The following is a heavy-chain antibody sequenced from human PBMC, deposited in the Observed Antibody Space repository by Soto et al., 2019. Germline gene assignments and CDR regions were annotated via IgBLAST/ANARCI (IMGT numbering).Heavy chain of an antibody. V-gene: IGHV1-3*01. CDR2: INAGNGNT. D-gene: IGHD6-13*01. CDR1: GYTFTSYA. CDR3: ARDPKIAADYYYYYGMDV. J-gene: IGHJ6*02. Sequence: ASVKVSCKASGYTFTSYAMHWVRQAPGQRLEWMGWINAGNGNTKYSQKFQGRVTITRDTSASTAYMELSSLRSEDTAVYYCARDPKIAADYYYYYGMDVWGQGTTVT.